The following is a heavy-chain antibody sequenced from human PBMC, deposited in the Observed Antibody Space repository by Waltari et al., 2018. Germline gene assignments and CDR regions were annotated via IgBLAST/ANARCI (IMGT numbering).Heavy chain of an antibody. D-gene: IGHD6-13*01. J-gene: IGHJ6*02. CDR1: GGTFSSYA. V-gene: IGHV1-69*01. CDR2: IIPIFGTA. CDR3: ATPGIAAAGTRRVYYYYGMDV. Sequence: QVQLVQSGAEVKKPGSSVKVSCKASGGTFSSYAISWVRQAPGQGLEWMGGIIPIFGTANYAQKFQGRVKITADESTSTAYMELSSLRSEDTAVYYCATPGIAAAGTRRVYYYYGMDVWGQGTTVTVSS.